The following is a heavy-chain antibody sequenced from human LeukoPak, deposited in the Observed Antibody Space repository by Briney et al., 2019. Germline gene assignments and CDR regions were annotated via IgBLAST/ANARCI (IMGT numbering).Heavy chain of an antibody. CDR3: AVLMTGSYYMDV. D-gene: IGHD3-9*01. V-gene: IGHV4-39*01. J-gene: IGHJ6*03. Sequence: SETLSLTCTVSGGSISSSSYYWGWIRQPPGKGLEWIGSIYYSGSTYYNPSIKSRVTISVDTSKNQFYLKLSSVTDADTAVYYCAVLMTGSYYMDVWGKGTTVTVSS. CDR1: GGSISSSSYY. CDR2: IYYSGST.